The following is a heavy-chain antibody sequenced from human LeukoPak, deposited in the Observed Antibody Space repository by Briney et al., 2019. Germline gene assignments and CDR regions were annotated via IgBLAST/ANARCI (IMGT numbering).Heavy chain of an antibody. Sequence: SETLSLTCTVSGGSISSSRYYWGWIRQPPGKGLEWIGSIYYSGSTYYNPSLKSRVTISVDTSKNQFSLKLSSVTAADTAVYYCARHLSGYDFWSGYYEGGYGVYYFDYWGQGTLVTVSS. CDR2: IYYSGST. CDR3: ARHLSGYDFWSGYYEGGYGVYYFDY. D-gene: IGHD3-3*01. CDR1: GGSISSSRYY. V-gene: IGHV4-39*01. J-gene: IGHJ4*02.